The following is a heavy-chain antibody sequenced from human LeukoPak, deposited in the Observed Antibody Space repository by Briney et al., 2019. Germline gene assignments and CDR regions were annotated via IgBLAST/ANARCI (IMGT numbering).Heavy chain of an antibody. J-gene: IGHJ4*02. D-gene: IGHD2-21*02. V-gene: IGHV1-69*04. CDR3: ASNIVVVTAMQGFDY. CDR1: GGTFSSYA. CDR2: IIPILGIA. Sequence: SVKVSCKASGGTFSSYAISWVRQAPGQGLEWMGRIIPILGIANYAQKFQGRVTITADKSTSTAYMELSSLRSEDTAVYYCASNIVVVTAMQGFDYWGQGTLVTVSS.